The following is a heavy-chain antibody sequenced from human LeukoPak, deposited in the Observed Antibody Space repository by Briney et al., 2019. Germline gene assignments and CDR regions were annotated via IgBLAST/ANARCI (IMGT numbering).Heavy chain of an antibody. CDR2: ISWNGDNI. J-gene: IGHJ4*02. V-gene: IGHV3-9*01. D-gene: IGHD2-15*01. CDR1: GFTFRNYA. Sequence: GGSLRLSCAASGFTFRNYAMHWVRQVPGKGPEWVSGISWNGDNIAYADSVKGRFTISRDNSKNTVYMQMSSLRAEDTATYYCAKDYCRDGNCPFPFLDSWGQGTLVTVSS. CDR3: AKDYCRDGNCPFPFLDS.